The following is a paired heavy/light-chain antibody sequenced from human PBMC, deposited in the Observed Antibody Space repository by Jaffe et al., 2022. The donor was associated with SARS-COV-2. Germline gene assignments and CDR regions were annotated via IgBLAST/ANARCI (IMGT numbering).Light chain of an antibody. CDR1: KLGDKY. CDR3: QAWDSSTVV. J-gene: IGLJ3*02. Sequence: SYELTQPPSVSVSPGQTASITCSGDKLGDKYACWYQQKPGQSPVLVIYQDTKRPSGIPERFSASNSGNTATLTISGTQAMDEADYYCQAWDSSTVVFGGGTKLTVL. CDR2: QDT. V-gene: IGLV3-1*01.
Heavy chain of an antibody. D-gene: IGHD6-13*01. J-gene: IGHJ4*02. CDR1: GFSLSTSVAG. V-gene: IGHV2-5*02. CDR3: AHTPLISAVSNKYFDY. CDR2: IYWDEDK. Sequence: QITLKESGPTLVKPTQTLTLTCTFSGFSLSTSVAGVGWIRQPPGKALEWLAVIYWDEDKRYSPSLKSRLTINKDTSKNQVVLSMTNMDPVDTATYYCAHTPLISAVSNKYFDYWGQGTLVTVSS.